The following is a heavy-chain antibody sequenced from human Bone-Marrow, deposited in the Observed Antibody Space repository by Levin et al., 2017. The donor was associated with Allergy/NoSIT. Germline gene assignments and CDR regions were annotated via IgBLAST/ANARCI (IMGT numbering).Heavy chain of an antibody. Sequence: RGESLKISCSASGFRFGDYWMGWVRQAPGKGLEWAASIKDDGSEKYYVDSGTVRFTISRDNARNSLYLQMNNLRADDTAIYFCTRLRPVNFFDYWGQGILVTVSP. J-gene: IGHJ4*02. CDR2: IKDDGSEK. V-gene: IGHV3-7*01. D-gene: IGHD3-9*01. CDR1: GFRFGDYW. CDR3: TRLRPVNFFDY.